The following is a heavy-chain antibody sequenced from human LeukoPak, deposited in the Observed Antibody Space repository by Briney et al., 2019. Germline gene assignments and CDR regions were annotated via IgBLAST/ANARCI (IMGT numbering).Heavy chain of an antibody. CDR3: TARVVTTNEF. D-gene: IGHD2-21*02. CDR1: GFNFNDAY. J-gene: IGHJ4*02. Sequence: PGGSLRLSCLGSGFNFNDAYMNWVRQAPGKGLEWVGRVKSIRDGGTTDDTAPVKGRFTISRDDSTRTAYLQMNSLKTEDIAVYFCTARVVTTNEFWGQGTLVTVSS. V-gene: IGHV3-15*01. CDR2: VKSIRDGGTT.